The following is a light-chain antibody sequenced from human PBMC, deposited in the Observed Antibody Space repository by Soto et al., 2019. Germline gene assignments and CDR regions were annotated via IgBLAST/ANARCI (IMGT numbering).Light chain of an antibody. CDR1: QSVSSD. Sequence: EIVMTQSPATLSVSPGDRATLSCRASQSVSSDLAWYQQKPGQAPRLLIYGASTRATSIPARFSGSGSGTDFTLTISSLQSEDFAVYYCQQCHDWLLTFGEGTKVDIK. J-gene: IGKJ4*01. CDR2: GAS. V-gene: IGKV3-15*01. CDR3: QQCHDWLLT.